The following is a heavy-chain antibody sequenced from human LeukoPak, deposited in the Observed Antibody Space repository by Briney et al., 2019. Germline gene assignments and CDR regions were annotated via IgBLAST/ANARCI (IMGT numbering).Heavy chain of an antibody. CDR1: GFTFSSYG. V-gene: IGHV3-23*01. J-gene: IGHJ4*02. CDR3: AKALRGSGYFFDY. Sequence: PGGSLRLSCAASGFTFSSYGMRWVRQAPGKGLEWVSAISGSGGSTYYADSVKGRFTISRDNSKNTLYLQMNSLRAEDTAVYYCAKALRGSGYFFDYWGQGTLVTVSS. D-gene: IGHD3-22*01. CDR2: ISGSGGST.